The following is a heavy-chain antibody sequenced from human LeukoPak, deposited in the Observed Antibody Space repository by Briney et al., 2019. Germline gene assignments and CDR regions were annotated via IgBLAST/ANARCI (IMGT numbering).Heavy chain of an antibody. CDR2: INSDGRST. J-gene: IGHJ2*01. CDR1: GFTFSNYW. Sequence: GGSLRLSCAASGFTFSNYWMHWVRQVSGKGLVWVSRINSDGRSTDYADSVKGRFTISRDNAKNSLYLQMNSLRAEDTAVYYCARDSSYDSSGYLTNWYFDLWGRGTLVTVSS. V-gene: IGHV3-74*01. D-gene: IGHD3-22*01. CDR3: ARDSSYDSSGYLTNWYFDL.